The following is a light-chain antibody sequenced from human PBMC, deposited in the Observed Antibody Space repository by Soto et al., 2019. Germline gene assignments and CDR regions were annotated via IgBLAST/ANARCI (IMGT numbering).Light chain of an antibody. J-gene: IGLJ1*01. Sequence: QSALTQPRSVSGSPGQSVTISCTGTSSDVGTYDFVSWYQPHPGKAPRLMIFDVSERPSGVPDRFSGSKSGNTASLTISGLQAEDEADYYCCLYAVTFYVFGTGTKVTVL. V-gene: IGLV2-11*01. CDR2: DVS. CDR1: SSDVGTYDF. CDR3: CLYAVTFYV.